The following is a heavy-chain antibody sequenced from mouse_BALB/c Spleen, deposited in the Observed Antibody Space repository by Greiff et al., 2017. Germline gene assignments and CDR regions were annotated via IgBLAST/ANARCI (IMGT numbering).Heavy chain of an antibody. D-gene: IGHD1-2*01. J-gene: IGHJ1*01. CDR2: IYPGDGDT. Sequence: QVQLQQSGAELARPGASVKLSCKASGYTFTSYWMQWVKQRPGQGLEWIGAIYPGDGDTRYTQKFKGKATLTADKSSSTAYMQLSSLASEDSAVYYCARGGITTARGYFDVWGAGTTVTVSS. CDR1: GYTFTSYW. CDR3: ARGGITTARGYFDV. V-gene: IGHV1-87*01.